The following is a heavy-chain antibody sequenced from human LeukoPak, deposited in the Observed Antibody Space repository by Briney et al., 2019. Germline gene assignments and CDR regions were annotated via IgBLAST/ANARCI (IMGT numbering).Heavy chain of an antibody. Sequence: ASVKVSFKASGYTFTSYGISWVRQAPGRGLEWMGWISAYNGNTNYAQKLQGRVTMTTDTSTSTAYMELRSLRSDDTAVYYCARVIRYSSSWPFDYWGQGTLVTVSS. CDR2: ISAYNGNT. CDR3: ARVIRYSSSWPFDY. J-gene: IGHJ4*02. CDR1: GYTFTSYG. D-gene: IGHD6-13*01. V-gene: IGHV1-18*01.